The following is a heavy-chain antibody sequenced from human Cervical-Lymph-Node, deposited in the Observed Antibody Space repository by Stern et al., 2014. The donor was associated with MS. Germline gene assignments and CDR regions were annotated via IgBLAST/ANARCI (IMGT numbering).Heavy chain of an antibody. CDR1: GFTFISYG. J-gene: IGHJ6*02. D-gene: IGHD6-25*01. CDR3: ARSSGPCPYYYYGMDV. V-gene: IGHV3-33*01. CDR2: IWDDGSNK. Sequence: QVQLVQSGGGVVQPGGSLRLSCAASGFTFISYGMHWVRQAPGKGLEWVAVIWDDGSNKYYAESVKGRFTISRDNCENTLYLQMNSLRAEDTAVYYCARSSGPCPYYYYGMDVWGQGTTVTVSS.